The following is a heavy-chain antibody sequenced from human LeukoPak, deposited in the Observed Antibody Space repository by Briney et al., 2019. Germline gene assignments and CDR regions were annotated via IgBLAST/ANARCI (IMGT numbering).Heavy chain of an antibody. CDR1: GYTFTGYY. D-gene: IGHD6-19*01. V-gene: IGHV1-2*02. J-gene: IGHJ6*02. CDR2: INPNSGGT. CDR3: ARVPPEPGCYYGMDV. Sequence: ASVKVSCKASGYTFTGYYMHWVRQAPGQGLEWMGWINPNSGGTNYAQKFQGRVTMTRDTSISTAYMELSRLRSDDTAVYYCARVPPEPGCYYGMDVWGQGTTVTVSS.